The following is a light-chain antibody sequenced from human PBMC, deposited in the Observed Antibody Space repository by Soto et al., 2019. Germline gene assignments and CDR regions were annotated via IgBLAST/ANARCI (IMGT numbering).Light chain of an antibody. Sequence: QSVLTQPPSVSGAPGQRVTISCTGSSSNIGAGYDVHWYQQLPGAAPKLLIYGNSNRPSGVPDRFSGSRSGTSASLAITGLQPEDEADYYCVAWDGSLTGWVFGGGSKLTVL. J-gene: IGLJ3*02. V-gene: IGLV1-40*01. CDR2: GNS. CDR1: SSNIGAGYD. CDR3: VAWDGSLTGWV.